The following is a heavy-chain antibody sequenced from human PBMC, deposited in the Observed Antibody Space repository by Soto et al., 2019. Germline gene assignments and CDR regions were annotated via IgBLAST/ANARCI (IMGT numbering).Heavy chain of an antibody. CDR2: IIPIFGTA. Sequence: QVQLVQSGAEVKKPGSSVKVSCKASGGTFSSDAISWVRQAPGQGLEWMGGIIPIFGTANYAQKFQGRVTITADKSTSTAYMELSSLRSEDTAVYYCARDWVPSSGWDYYYYGMDVWGQGTTVTVSS. CDR3: ARDWVPSSGWDYYYYGMDV. D-gene: IGHD6-19*01. J-gene: IGHJ6*02. CDR1: GGTFSSDA. V-gene: IGHV1-69*06.